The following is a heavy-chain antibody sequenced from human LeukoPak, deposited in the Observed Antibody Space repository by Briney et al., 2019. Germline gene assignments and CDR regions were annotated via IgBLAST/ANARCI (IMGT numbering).Heavy chain of an antibody. J-gene: IGHJ4*02. Sequence: ASVKVSCKAFGYTFTSNYMHWVRQAPGQGPEWMGVISPSGGSTTYAQKFQGRVTLTRDMSTSTDYLELSSLRSEDTAVYYCARSMVVAATFDYDSSGYGWVFDYWGQGTLVTVSS. D-gene: IGHD3-22*01. CDR3: ARSMVVAATFDYDSSGYGWVFDY. V-gene: IGHV1-46*01. CDR2: ISPSGGST. CDR1: GYTFTSNY.